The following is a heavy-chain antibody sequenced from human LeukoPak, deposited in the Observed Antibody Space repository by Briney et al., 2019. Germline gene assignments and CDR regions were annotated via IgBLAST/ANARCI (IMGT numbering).Heavy chain of an antibody. D-gene: IGHD6-13*01. CDR3: ARDKQQLDYFDY. CDR1: GYTFTSYY. V-gene: IGHV1-46*01. Sequence: ASVKVSCKASGYTFTSYYMHWVRQAPGQGLEWMGIINPSGGSTSYAQKFQGRVTITADESTSTAYMELSSLRSEDTAVYYCARDKQQLDYFDYWGQGTLVTVSS. CDR2: INPSGGST. J-gene: IGHJ4*02.